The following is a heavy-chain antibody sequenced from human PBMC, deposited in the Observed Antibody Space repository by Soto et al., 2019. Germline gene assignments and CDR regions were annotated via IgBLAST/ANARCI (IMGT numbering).Heavy chain of an antibody. V-gene: IGHV4-59*01. D-gene: IGHD2-21*02. J-gene: IGHJ5*02. CDR3: ARLGANAYCGGDCYLDP. Sequence: QVQLQESGPGLVKPSETLSLTCTVSGGSISSYYWSWIRQPPGKGLECIGYIYYSGSTNYNPSLKSRVTISVDTSKNPFSLKLNSVTAADTAVYYCARLGANAYCGGDCYLDPWGQGTLVTVSS. CDR1: GGSISSYY. CDR2: IYYSGST.